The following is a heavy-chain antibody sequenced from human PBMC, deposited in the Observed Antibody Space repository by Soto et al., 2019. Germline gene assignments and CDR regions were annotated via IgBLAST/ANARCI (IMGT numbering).Heavy chain of an antibody. CDR1: GFTFSSYA. Sequence: GGSLRLSCAASGFTFSSYAMHWVRQAPGKGLEWVAVISYDGSNKYYADSVKGRFTISRDNSKNTLYLQMNSLRAEDTAVYYCARDNSSSWYSQFDPWGQGTLVTVSS. V-gene: IGHV3-30-3*01. J-gene: IGHJ5*02. D-gene: IGHD6-13*01. CDR3: ARDNSSSWYSQFDP. CDR2: ISYDGSNK.